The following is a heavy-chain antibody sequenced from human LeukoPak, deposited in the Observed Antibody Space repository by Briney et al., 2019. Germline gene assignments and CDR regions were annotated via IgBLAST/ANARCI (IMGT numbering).Heavy chain of an antibody. Sequence: ASVKVSCKASGYTFTSYDINWVRQATGQGLEWMGWMNPNSGNTGYAQKFQGRVTMTRNTSISTAYMELSSLRSEDTAVYYCARSLTGYSSPFLDYWGQGTLVTVSS. V-gene: IGHV1-8*01. CDR1: GYTFTSYD. CDR3: ARSLTGYSSPFLDY. D-gene: IGHD3-9*01. CDR2: MNPNSGNT. J-gene: IGHJ4*02.